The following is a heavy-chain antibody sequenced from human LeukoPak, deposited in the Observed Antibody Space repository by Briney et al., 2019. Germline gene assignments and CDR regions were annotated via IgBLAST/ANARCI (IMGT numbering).Heavy chain of an antibody. V-gene: IGHV3-30-3*01. CDR1: GFTFSTYA. CDR3: AKVIRGGYGMDV. Sequence: PGGSLRLSCAASGFTFSTYAMNWVRQAPGKGLEWVALISYHGSNKYYADSVKGRFTISRDNAKNSLSLQLNSLRDEDTAVYFCAKVIRGGYGMDVWGQGTTVTVSS. J-gene: IGHJ6*02. D-gene: IGHD3-10*01. CDR2: ISYHGSNK.